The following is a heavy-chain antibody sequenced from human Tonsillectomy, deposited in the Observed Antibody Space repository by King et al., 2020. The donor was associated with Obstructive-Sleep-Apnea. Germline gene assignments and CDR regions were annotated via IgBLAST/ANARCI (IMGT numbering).Heavy chain of an antibody. J-gene: IGHJ4*02. Sequence: VQLVESGGGLVQPGGSLRLSCAASGFTVSNNFMSWVRQAPGKGLEWVSVIYSGGSTYDADSVKGRFTISRDNSKNTLYLQMNSLRAEDTAVDYCATAEVDYGDFFPGINTRQYYFDYWGQGTPVTVSS. CDR3: ATAEVDYGDFFPGINTRQYYFDY. CDR1: GFTVSNNF. V-gene: IGHV3-66*01. D-gene: IGHD4-17*01. CDR2: IYSGGST.